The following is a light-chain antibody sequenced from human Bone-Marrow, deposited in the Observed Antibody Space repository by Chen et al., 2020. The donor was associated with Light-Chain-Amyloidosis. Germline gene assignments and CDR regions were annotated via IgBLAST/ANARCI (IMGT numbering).Light chain of an antibody. V-gene: IGLV6-57*01. J-gene: IGLJ3*02. CDR1: SGSIATNY. CDR3: QSYQGSSQGV. Sequence: NFMLTQPHSVSESPGKTVIISCTRSSGSIATNYVQWYQQRPGSSPTTVIYEDDQRPSGVPARFSGSIDTASNSASLTISGLKTEDEADYCCQSYQGSSQGVFGGGTKLTVL. CDR2: EDD.